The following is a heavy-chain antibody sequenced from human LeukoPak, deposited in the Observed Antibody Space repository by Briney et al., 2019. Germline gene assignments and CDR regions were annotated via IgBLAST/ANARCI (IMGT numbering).Heavy chain of an antibody. CDR2: IYTSGST. CDR1: GGSISSGSYD. J-gene: IGHJ4*02. D-gene: IGHD5-18*01. CDR3: ARGYSYGYTFDY. V-gene: IGHV4-61*02. Sequence: PSETLSLTCTVSGGSISSGSYDWSWIRQPAGKGLEWIGRIYTSGSTNYNPSLKSRVTISVDTSKNQFSLKLDSVTAADTAVYYCARGYSYGYTFDYWGQGTLVTVSS.